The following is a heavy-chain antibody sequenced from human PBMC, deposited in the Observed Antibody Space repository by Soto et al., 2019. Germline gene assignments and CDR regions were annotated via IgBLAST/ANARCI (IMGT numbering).Heavy chain of an antibody. D-gene: IGHD3-3*01. Sequence: SETLSLTCTVSGGSVSSGSYYWSWIRQPPGKGLEWIGYIYYSGSTNYSPSLKSRVTISVDTSKNQFSLKLSSVTAADTAVYYCARVACITIFGVVIPNWFDPWGQGTLVTVSS. J-gene: IGHJ5*02. CDR2: IYYSGST. V-gene: IGHV4-61*01. CDR1: GGSVSSGSYY. CDR3: ARVACITIFGVVIPNWFDP.